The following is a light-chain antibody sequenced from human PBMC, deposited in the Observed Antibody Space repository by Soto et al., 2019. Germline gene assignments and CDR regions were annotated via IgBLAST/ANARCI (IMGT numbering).Light chain of an antibody. CDR1: MRDVGAYNL. Sequence: QSALTQPASVSGSPGQAITISCAGTMRDVGAYNLVSWYQQHPGRAPQLIIYEVRNRPSGISFRFSGSKSGNTASLTSSGLQAEDEADYYCSSYTSKSSLIFGGGTKLTVL. V-gene: IGLV2-14*01. CDR3: SSYTSKSSLI. J-gene: IGLJ2*01. CDR2: EVR.